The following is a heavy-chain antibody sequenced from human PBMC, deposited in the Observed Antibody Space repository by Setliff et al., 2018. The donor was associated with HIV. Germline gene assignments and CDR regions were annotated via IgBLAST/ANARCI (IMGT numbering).Heavy chain of an antibody. CDR2: IYHSGST. Sequence: SETLSLTCAVSGYSISSGYYWGWIRQPPGKGLEWIGSIYHSGSTYNNPSLKSRVTISVDTSKNQFSLKLSSVTAADTAVYYCARRKVGAHTGGWFDPWGQGTLVTVSS. J-gene: IGHJ5*02. D-gene: IGHD1-26*01. CDR3: ARRKVGAHTGGWFDP. V-gene: IGHV4-38-2*01. CDR1: GYSISSGYY.